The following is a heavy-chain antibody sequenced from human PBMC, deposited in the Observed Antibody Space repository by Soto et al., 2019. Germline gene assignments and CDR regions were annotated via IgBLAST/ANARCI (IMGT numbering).Heavy chain of an antibody. CDR2: INTDESST. CDR3: TRVGYGSGKDFDY. D-gene: IGHD3-10*01. CDR1: GFTFTNYW. J-gene: IGHJ4*02. Sequence: EVQLVESGGGLVQTGGSLRLSFAASGFTFTNYWMHWVRQAPGKGLVWVSRINTDESSTEYADSVKGRFTISRDNAKNTLYLQMTSLGADDTAVYYCTRVGYGSGKDFDYWGQGTLVTVSS. V-gene: IGHV3-74*03.